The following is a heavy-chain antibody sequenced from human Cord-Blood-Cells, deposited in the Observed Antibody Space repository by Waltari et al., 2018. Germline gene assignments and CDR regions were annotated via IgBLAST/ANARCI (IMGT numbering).Heavy chain of an antibody. CDR2: IYYSGST. D-gene: IGHD1-26*01. Sequence: QLQLQESGPGLVKPSETLSLPCTVSGGSISRSSYYWGWIRQPPGKGLEWIGSIYYSGSTYYNPSLKSRVTISVDTSKNQFSLKLSSVTAADTAVYYCARHTPDLVGATDYSFDYWGQGTLVTVSS. CDR1: GGSISRSSYY. V-gene: IGHV4-39*07. J-gene: IGHJ4*02. CDR3: ARHTPDLVGATDYSFDY.